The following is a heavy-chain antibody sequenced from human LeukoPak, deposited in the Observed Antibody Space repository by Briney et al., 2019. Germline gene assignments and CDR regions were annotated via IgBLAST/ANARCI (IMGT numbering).Heavy chain of an antibody. CDR1: GFIFSTYA. D-gene: IGHD5-24*01. V-gene: IGHV3-23*01. Sequence: GGSLRLSCAASGFIFSTYAMSWVRQAPGRGLEWVSAISGSGGSTYYADSVKGRFTISRDNSKNTLYLQMNSLRAEDTAVYYCAKDIASSMAYWGQGTLVTVSS. J-gene: IGHJ4*02. CDR2: ISGSGGST. CDR3: AKDIASSMAY.